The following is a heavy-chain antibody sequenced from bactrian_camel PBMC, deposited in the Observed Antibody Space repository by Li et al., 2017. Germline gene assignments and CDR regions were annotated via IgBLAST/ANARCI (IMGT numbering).Heavy chain of an antibody. D-gene: IGHD1*01. CDR2: IYWGGLSP. J-gene: IGHJ6*01. Sequence: VQLVESGGGSVQTGGSLKLSCAAHGYTYTPYRMGWYRQGPGKEREAVATIYWGGLSPYYADSVQGRFTISRDSATNTVYLEMNSLRPEDTAMYYCAANPDVVVAGTSLLGLTPRSGYWGQGTQVTVS. CDR3: AANPDVVVAGTSLLGLTPRSGY. V-gene: IGHV3S60*01. CDR1: GYTYTPYR.